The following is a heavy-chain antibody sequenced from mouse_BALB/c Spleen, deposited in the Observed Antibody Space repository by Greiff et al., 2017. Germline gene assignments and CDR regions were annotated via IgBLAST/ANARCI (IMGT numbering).Heavy chain of an antibody. Sequence: VKLVESGPGLVAPSQSLSITCTVSGFSLTSYGVHWVRQPPGKGLEWLGVIWAGGSTNYNSALMSRLSISKDNSTSQVFLKMNSRQTDDTAMYYCAINDGYYWYCDVWGAGTTVTVSS. CDR1: GFSLTSYG. J-gene: IGHJ1*01. CDR3: AINDGYYWYCDV. D-gene: IGHD2-3*01. V-gene: IGHV2-9*02. CDR2: IWAGGST.